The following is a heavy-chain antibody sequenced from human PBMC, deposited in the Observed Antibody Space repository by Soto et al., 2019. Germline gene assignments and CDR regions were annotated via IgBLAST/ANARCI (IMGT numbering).Heavy chain of an antibody. D-gene: IGHD2-15*01. Sequence: VQLQESGPGLVKPSQTLSLTCDVSDESVTSPGNYWNWIRQRPDTGLEWIGYISSRGSPFYNPSLNSRVSISLDTSKNVISLTLRSVTAADTAVYYCTLNHCAGGGCYDRDYWGRGTRVTVSS. CDR1: DESVTSPGNY. CDR2: ISSRGSP. J-gene: IGHJ1*01. V-gene: IGHV4-31*11. CDR3: TLNHCAGGGCYDRDY.